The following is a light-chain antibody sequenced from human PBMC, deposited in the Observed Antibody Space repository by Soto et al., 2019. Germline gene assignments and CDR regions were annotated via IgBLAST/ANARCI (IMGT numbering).Light chain of an antibody. J-gene: IGKJ1*01. CDR2: KAS. CDR1: QTISSW. CDR3: QHYNSYSGA. Sequence: DIQMTQSPSTLSGSVGDRVTITCRASQTISSWLAWYQQKPGKAPKLLIYKASTLKSGVPSRFIGSGSGTEFALTISSLQSDDFASYYCQHYNSYSGACGQGTKVDIK. V-gene: IGKV1-5*03.